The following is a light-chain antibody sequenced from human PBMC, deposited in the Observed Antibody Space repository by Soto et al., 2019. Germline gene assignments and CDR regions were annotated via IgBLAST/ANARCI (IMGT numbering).Light chain of an antibody. J-gene: IGLJ1*01. Sequence: SYELTQPPSVSVSPGQTASITCFGDKLGDKYACWYQQKPGQSPVLVIYQDSKRPSGIPERFSGSNSGNTATLTISGTQAMDEADYYCQAWDSSTVYVFGTGTKLTVL. CDR1: KLGDKY. V-gene: IGLV3-1*01. CDR2: QDS. CDR3: QAWDSSTVYV.